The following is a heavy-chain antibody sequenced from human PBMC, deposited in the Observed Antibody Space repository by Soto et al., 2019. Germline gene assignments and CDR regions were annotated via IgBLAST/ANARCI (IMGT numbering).Heavy chain of an antibody. Sequence: QLQLQESGPGLVKPSETLSLTCTVSGGSTSSSSYQWVWIRQPPGKGLEWIGNVYYNGNTYHNPSLKSRLTISVDTSNNQFSLKVKSVTAADTAVYYCARLSGSYNDRYFDYWGQGTLVTVSS. CDR1: GGSTSSSSYQ. CDR2: VYYNGNT. V-gene: IGHV4-39*01. D-gene: IGHD1-26*01. CDR3: ARLSGSYNDRYFDY. J-gene: IGHJ4*02.